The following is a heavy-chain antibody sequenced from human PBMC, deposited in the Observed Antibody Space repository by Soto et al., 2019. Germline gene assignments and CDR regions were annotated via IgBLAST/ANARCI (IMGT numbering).Heavy chain of an antibody. Sequence: PGGSLRLSCAASGFTFTSYGMHWVRQAPGKGLEWVSVISYDGSNKYYADSVKRRFTISRDNSKNTLYLDMTSLRGEDTAVYSCATIRHYCTSTTCPPDYYPMEVWGQGTTVTVSS. CDR2: ISYDGSNK. CDR3: ATIRHYCTSTTCPPDYYPMEV. J-gene: IGHJ6*02. CDR1: GFTFTSYG. V-gene: IGHV3-30*03. D-gene: IGHD2-2*01.